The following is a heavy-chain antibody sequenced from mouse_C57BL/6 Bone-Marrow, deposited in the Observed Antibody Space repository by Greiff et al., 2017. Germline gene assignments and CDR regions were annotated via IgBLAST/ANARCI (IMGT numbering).Heavy chain of an antibody. V-gene: IGHV7-3*01. CDR3: ARFITTVVSDWYFDV. CDR1: GFTFTDYY. CDR2: ISNTANGYTT. J-gene: IGHJ1*03. Sequence: EVQGVESGGGLVQPGGSLSLSCAASGFTFTDYYMSWVRQPPGKALAWLGFISNTANGYTTESSASVKGRFTISRDNSQSILYIQMNALRAEDSATYYCARFITTVVSDWYFDVWGTGTTVTVSS. D-gene: IGHD1-1*01.